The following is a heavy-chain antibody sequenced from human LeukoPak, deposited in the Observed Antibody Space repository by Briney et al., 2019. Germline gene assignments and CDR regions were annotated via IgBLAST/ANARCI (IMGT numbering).Heavy chain of an antibody. CDR2: ISAYNGNT. CDR1: GYTFTIYG. D-gene: IGHD3-9*01. J-gene: IGHJ4*02. V-gene: IGHV1-18*01. Sequence: ASVTVSFKASGYTFTIYGISWVRQAPGQGLEWMGWISAYNGNTNYAQKLQGRVTMTTDTSTSTAYMELRSLRSDDTAVYYCARSEELRYFDWQPTPDYWGQGTLVTVSS. CDR3: ARSEELRYFDWQPTPDY.